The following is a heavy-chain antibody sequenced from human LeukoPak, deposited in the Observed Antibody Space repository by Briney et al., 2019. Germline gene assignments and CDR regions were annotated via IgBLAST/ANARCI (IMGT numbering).Heavy chain of an antibody. J-gene: IGHJ5*02. CDR1: GGSISSYY. CDR2: IYYSGST. CDR3: ASGIVGATYKYWFDP. V-gene: IGHV4-39*07. Sequence: SETLSLTCTVSGGSISSYYWGWIRQPPGKGLEWIGSIYYSGSTYYNPSLKSRVTISVDTSTKQFSLKLSSVTAADTAVYYCASGIVGATYKYWFDPWGQGTLVTVSS. D-gene: IGHD1-26*01.